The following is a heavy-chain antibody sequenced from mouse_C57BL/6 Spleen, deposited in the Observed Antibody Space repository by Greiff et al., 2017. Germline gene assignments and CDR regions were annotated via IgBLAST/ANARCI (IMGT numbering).Heavy chain of an antibody. CDR2: INPSNGGT. V-gene: IGHV1-53*01. D-gene: IGHD2-12*01. J-gene: IGHJ2*01. CDR3: ARGGTTGYFDY. Sequence: QVQLQQPGTELVKPGASVKLSCKASGYTFTSYWMHWVKQRPGQGLEWIGNINPSNGGTNYNQKFKGKSTLTVDKSSSTAYMQLSSLTSEDSAVYYCARGGTTGYFDYWGQGTTLTVSS. CDR1: GYTFTSYW.